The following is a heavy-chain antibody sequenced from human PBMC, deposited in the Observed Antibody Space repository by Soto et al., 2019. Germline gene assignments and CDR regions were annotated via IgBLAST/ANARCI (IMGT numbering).Heavy chain of an antibody. CDR1: GYAFTSYH. Sequence: ASVKVCCKASGYAFTSYHMRWVRQAPGQGLQWMGIINPSGGSTFYAQKFQGRVTMTRDTSTSTVYMDLSSLRSEDTAVYYCARVYCRGGGCYSIAYWGQGTLVPVSS. D-gene: IGHD2-15*01. J-gene: IGHJ4*02. V-gene: IGHV1-46*03. CDR2: INPSGGST. CDR3: ARVYCRGGGCYSIAY.